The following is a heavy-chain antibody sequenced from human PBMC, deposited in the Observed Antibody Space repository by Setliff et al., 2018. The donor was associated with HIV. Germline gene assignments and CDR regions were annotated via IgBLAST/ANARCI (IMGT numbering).Heavy chain of an antibody. CDR2: INSDGSST. D-gene: IGHD6-13*01. V-gene: IGHV3-74*01. CDR3: ARGGSNSWSPFDY. CDR1: GFTLSGYW. Sequence: GGSLRLSCAASGFTLSGYWMHWVRQAPGKGLVWVSRINSDGSSTTYADSVKGRFTISRDNAKNTLYLQMNSLRAEDTAVYYCARGGSNSWSPFDYWGQGTLVTVSS. J-gene: IGHJ4*02.